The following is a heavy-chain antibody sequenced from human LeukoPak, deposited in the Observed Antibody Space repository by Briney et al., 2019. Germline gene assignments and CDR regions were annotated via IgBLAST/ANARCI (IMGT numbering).Heavy chain of an antibody. V-gene: IGHV3-23*01. CDR3: AKEPHYYGSGSYLDH. CDR2: ISSRGDST. Sequence: GGSLILSCAASGFTFSNYAMSWVRQVPGRGLEWVSTISSRGDSTYDADSVKGRFTISRDNSNNTLYLQMNSLRVEDTAVYYCAKEPHYYGSGSYLDHWGQGTLVTVSS. J-gene: IGHJ4*02. D-gene: IGHD3-10*01. CDR1: GFTFSNYA.